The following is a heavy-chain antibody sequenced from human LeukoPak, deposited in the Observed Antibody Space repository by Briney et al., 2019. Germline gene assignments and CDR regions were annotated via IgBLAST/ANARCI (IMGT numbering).Heavy chain of an antibody. J-gene: IGHJ4*02. D-gene: IGHD4-11*01. V-gene: IGHV3-53*01. Sequence: PGGSLRLSCAASGFTVSSSFMSWVRQAPGKGLEWVSVIYSGGSTYYADSVKGRFTISRDNSKNTLYLQMNSPRADDTAVYYCVRDGVDYSFEYWGQGTLVTVSS. CDR1: GFTVSSSF. CDR2: IYSGGST. CDR3: VRDGVDYSFEY.